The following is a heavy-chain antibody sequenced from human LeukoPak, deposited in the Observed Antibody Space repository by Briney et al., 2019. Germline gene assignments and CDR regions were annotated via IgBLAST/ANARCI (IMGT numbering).Heavy chain of an antibody. V-gene: IGHV3-23*01. J-gene: IGHJ4*02. Sequence: PGGSLRLSCAASGFTFSSYAMSWVRQAPGKGLEWVSAISGSGGSTYYADSVKGRFTISRDNSKNTLYLQMKSLRAEDTAVYYCAKADQGGFGELHYWGQGTLVTVSS. CDR3: AKADQGGFGELHY. CDR2: ISGSGGST. CDR1: GFTFSSYA. D-gene: IGHD3-10*01.